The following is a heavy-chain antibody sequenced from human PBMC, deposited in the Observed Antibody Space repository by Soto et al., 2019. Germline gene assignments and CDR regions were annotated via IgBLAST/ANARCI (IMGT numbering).Heavy chain of an antibody. Sequence: GGSLRLSCAASGFTFSSYAMHWVRQAPGKGLEWVAVISYEGSNKYYADSGKGRFTNSRDNSKNTLYLQMNSLRAEDTAVYYCAGYSSTVDYGDYRYYYDGMDVWGQGTTVTVSS. CDR1: GFTFSSYA. D-gene: IGHD4-17*01. V-gene: IGHV3-30-3*01. CDR2: ISYEGSNK. CDR3: AGYSSTVDYGDYRYYYDGMDV. J-gene: IGHJ6*02.